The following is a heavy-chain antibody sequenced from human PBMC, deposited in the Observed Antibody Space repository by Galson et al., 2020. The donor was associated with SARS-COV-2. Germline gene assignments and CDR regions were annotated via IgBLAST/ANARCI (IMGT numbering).Heavy chain of an antibody. Sequence: GSLKISCAASGFPFDMYTMTWVRQAPGKGLEWVSFISSGSSYIYYADSVRGRFTISRDNAKNSVSLQMNSLRAEDTALYFCARQYDGRSQDGFDVWGQGTMVTVSS. V-gene: IGHV3-21*01. CDR3: ARQYDGRSQDGFDV. CDR2: ISSGSSYI. J-gene: IGHJ3*01. CDR1: GFPFDMYT. D-gene: IGHD1-26*01.